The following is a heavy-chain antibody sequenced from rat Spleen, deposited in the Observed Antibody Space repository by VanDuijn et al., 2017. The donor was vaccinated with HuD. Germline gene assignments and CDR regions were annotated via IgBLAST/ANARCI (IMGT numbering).Heavy chain of an antibody. Sequence: EVQLVESGGDLVQPGRSLKLSCAASGFTFSNFDMAWVRQAPTKGLEWVATISSDGGRNFYRDSVKGRFTISRDNAKNTQYLQMDSLRSEDTATYYCTRGYVMDAWGQGASVTVSS. CDR3: TRGYVMDA. J-gene: IGHJ4*01. CDR2: ISSDGGRN. V-gene: IGHV5S13*01. CDR1: GFTFSNFD.